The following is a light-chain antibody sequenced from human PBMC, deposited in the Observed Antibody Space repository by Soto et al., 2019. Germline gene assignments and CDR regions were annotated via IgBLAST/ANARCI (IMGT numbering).Light chain of an antibody. CDR1: QSVSNSL. V-gene: IGKV3-20*01. CDR2: GAS. Sequence: IVLTQSPGTLSLSPGERATLSCRASQSVSNSLLTWYQQKPGQAPRPLIYGASNRATGVPDRFSGSGSGTEFNLSISRLETEDFVVYYCQVYDGSLFTFGPGTKVDFK. CDR3: QVYDGSLFT. J-gene: IGKJ3*01.